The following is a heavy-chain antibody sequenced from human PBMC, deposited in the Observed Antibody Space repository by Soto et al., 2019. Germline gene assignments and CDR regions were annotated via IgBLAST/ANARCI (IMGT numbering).Heavy chain of an antibody. V-gene: IGHV2-5*02. CDR1: GFSFSTTGVG. Sequence: GPTLVNPTQTLTLTCTFSGFSFSTTGVGVGWIRQPPGKALEWLALIYWDDDKRYSPSLKSRLTITKDTSKNQVVLTMTNMDPVDTATYYCAHRQAQGIGLAGTFDSWGQGTLVTVSS. D-gene: IGHD6-19*01. CDR3: AHRQAQGIGLAGTFDS. J-gene: IGHJ4*02. CDR2: IYWDDDK.